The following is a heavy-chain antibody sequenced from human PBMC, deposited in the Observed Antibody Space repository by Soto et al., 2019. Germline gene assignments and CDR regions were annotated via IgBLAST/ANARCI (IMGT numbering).Heavy chain of an antibody. V-gene: IGHV4-34*01. CDR3: ARGRAAAGIGY. Sequence: SETLSLTCAVYGGSFSGYYWSWIRQPPGKGLEWIGEINHSGSTNYNPSLKSRVTISVDTSKNQFSLKLSSVTAADTAVYYCARGRAAAGIGYWGQGTLVTVS. CDR1: GGSFSGYY. J-gene: IGHJ4*02. CDR2: INHSGST. D-gene: IGHD6-13*01.